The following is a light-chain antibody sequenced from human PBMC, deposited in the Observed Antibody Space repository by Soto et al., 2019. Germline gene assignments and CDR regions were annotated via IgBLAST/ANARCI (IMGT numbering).Light chain of an antibody. CDR3: CSYAGSSPV. V-gene: IGLV2-23*02. Sequence: QSVLTQPASVSGSPGQSITISCTGTSSDVGSYNLVSWYQQHPGKAPKLMIYEVSKRPSGVSNRFSGSKSGNTASLTISGLQAEDEADYYCCSYAGSSPVFGGGTNLTVL. CDR2: EVS. J-gene: IGLJ3*02. CDR1: SSDVGSYNL.